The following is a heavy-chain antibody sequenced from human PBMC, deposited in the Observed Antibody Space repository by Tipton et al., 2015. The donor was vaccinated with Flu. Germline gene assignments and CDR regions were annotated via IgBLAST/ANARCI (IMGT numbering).Heavy chain of an antibody. CDR1: GFPFNIYA. CDR2: INENGHNT. V-gene: IGHV3-23*01. CDR3: AEGGIAADCGY. D-gene: IGHD6-13*01. J-gene: IGHJ4*02. Sequence: SLRLSCAVSGFPFNIYAMTWVRQIPGKGLEWVSSINENGHNTFYADSVKGRFTISRDNSKNTLFLQMNSLRAEDTAVYYCAEGGIAADCGYWGQGSLVTVSS.